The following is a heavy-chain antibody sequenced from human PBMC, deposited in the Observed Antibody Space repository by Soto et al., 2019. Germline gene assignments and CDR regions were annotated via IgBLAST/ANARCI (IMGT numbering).Heavy chain of an antibody. Sequence: GESLKISCKASGYRFTCYWITWVRQMLGKGLEWMGKIDSSDSYTNYNPSFQGHVSISADKSITTAYLQWTSLKASDTAMYYCARSDYGDYGGLDVWGQGTTVTVSS. CDR3: ARSDYGDYGGLDV. J-gene: IGHJ6*02. D-gene: IGHD4-17*01. CDR2: IDSSDSYT. CDR1: GYRFTCYW. V-gene: IGHV5-10-1*01.